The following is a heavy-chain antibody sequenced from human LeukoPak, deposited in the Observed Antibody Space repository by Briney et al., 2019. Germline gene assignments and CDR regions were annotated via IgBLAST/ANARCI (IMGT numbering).Heavy chain of an antibody. CDR2: IYTSGST. CDR1: GGSISSGSYY. V-gene: IGHV4-61*02. CDR3: WGYYDSSGYYPHDAFDI. J-gene: IGHJ3*02. D-gene: IGHD3-22*01. Sequence: PSETLSLTCTVSGGSISSGSYYWSWIRQPAGKGLEWIGRIYTSGSTNYNPSLKSRVTISVDTSKNQFSLKLSSVTAADTAVYYCWGYYDSSGYYPHDAFDIWGQGTMVTVSS.